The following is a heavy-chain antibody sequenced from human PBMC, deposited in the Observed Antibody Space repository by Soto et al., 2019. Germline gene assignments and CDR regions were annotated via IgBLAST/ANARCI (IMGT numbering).Heavy chain of an antibody. CDR2: IIPIFGTA. CDR3: ARLAAAGRPNFDY. Sequence: QVQLVQSGAEVKKPGSSVKVSCKASGGTFSSYAISWVRQAPGQGLEWMGGIIPIFGTANYAQTFQGRVTITAYKSTSTAHMELSSLRSEDTAVYYCARLAAAGRPNFDYWGQGTLVTVSS. J-gene: IGHJ4*02. V-gene: IGHV1-69*06. D-gene: IGHD6-13*01. CDR1: GGTFSSYA.